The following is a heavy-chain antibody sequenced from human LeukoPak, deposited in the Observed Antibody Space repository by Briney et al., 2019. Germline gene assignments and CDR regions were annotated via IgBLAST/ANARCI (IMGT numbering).Heavy chain of an antibody. D-gene: IGHD1-26*01. J-gene: IGHJ4*02. Sequence: GASVKVSCMVSVYTLTELLIHGVRQAPGRGVERVGGCDPEDGETIYGKKFQGRVTMTEDTSTDTAYMELSSLRSEDTAVYYCATCSFDWELWFDYWGQGTLVTVSS. CDR2: CDPEDGET. CDR3: ATCSFDWELWFDY. CDR1: VYTLTELL. V-gene: IGHV1-24*01.